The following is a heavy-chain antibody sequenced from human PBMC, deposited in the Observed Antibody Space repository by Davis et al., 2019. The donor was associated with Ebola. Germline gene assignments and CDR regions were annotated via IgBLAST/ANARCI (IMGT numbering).Heavy chain of an antibody. J-gene: IGHJ4*02. Sequence: GESLKISCAASGFTFSNYAMHWVRQAPGKGLEFVSAISSNGGSIYYANSVRGRFTISRDNSKNTLYLQVGSLRSEDMAVYYCARDGDITGTTRYFDYWGQGTLATVSS. D-gene: IGHD1-20*01. CDR3: ARDGDITGTTRYFDY. CDR2: ISSNGGSI. CDR1: GFTFSNYA. V-gene: IGHV3-64*01.